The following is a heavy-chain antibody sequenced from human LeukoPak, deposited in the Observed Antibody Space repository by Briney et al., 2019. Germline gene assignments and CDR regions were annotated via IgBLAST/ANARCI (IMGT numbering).Heavy chain of an antibody. J-gene: IGHJ4*02. Sequence: ASVKVSCKASGHNFINFYVHWARQAPGQGLEWLGTINPSGTSTTYAQNFQGRVTMTRDTSTSTVYMELSSLRSEDTAVYYCARGKVVTMVRGVIITYFDYWGQGTLVTVSS. D-gene: IGHD3-10*01. CDR1: GHNFINFY. CDR2: INPSGTST. CDR3: ARGKVVTMVRGVIITYFDY. V-gene: IGHV1-46*01.